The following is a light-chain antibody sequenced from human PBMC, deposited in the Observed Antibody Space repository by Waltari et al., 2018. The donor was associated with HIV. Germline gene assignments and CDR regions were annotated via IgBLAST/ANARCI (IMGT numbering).Light chain of an antibody. CDR1: QGISNY. CDR3: QKYNSAPRT. V-gene: IGKV1-27*01. CDR2: AAS. J-gene: IGKJ2*01. Sequence: DIQMTQSPSSLSASVGDRVTITCRASQGISNYLAWYQQKPGKVPKLLIYAASTLQSGVPSRFSGSGSGTDFTLTISGLQPEDVATYYCQKYNSAPRTFGQWTKLEIK.